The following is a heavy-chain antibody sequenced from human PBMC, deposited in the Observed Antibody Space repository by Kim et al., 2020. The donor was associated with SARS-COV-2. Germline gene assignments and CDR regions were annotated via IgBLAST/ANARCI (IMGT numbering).Heavy chain of an antibody. CDR1: GYPISSGYY. V-gene: IGHV4-38-2*02. Sequence: SETLSLTCTVSGYPISSGYYWGWIRQPPGKGLEWIGSIYHSGSTYYNPSLKSRVTISVDTSKNQFSLKLSSVTAADTAVYYCARDTDYYGSGENWFDPWG. J-gene: IGHJ5*02. CDR2: IYHSGST. D-gene: IGHD3-10*01. CDR3: ARDTDYYGSGENWFDP.